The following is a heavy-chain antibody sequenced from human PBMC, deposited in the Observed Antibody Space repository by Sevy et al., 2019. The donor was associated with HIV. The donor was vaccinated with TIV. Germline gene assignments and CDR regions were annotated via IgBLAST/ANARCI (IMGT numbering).Heavy chain of an antibody. J-gene: IGHJ4*02. Sequence: GGSLRLSCAVSGFTFSTYAMHWVRQAPGKGLECVAIVSADGSEINYADSVKGRFTISRDNSRNTLYLQMNSLRTDDTALCYCASDQLGSIDYWGQGTLVTVSS. CDR2: VSADGSEI. CDR1: GFTFSTYA. D-gene: IGHD7-27*01. V-gene: IGHV3-30-3*01. CDR3: ASDQLGSIDY.